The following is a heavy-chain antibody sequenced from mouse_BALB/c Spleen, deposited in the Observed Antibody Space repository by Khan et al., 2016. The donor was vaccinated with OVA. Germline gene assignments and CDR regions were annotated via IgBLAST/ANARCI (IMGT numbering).Heavy chain of an antibody. CDR3: ASHLTVSFAY. Sequence: EVHLVESGGDLVRPGGSLQLSCTASGFTFSSYSMSWVRQTPDKRLEWVATISSDGDYTYYPDNVKGRFTISRDNARNTLYLQMSSLKSEDTVMYYCASHLTVSFAYWGQGTLVTVSA. CDR2: ISSDGDYT. D-gene: IGHD4-1*01. V-gene: IGHV5-6*01. CDR1: GFTFSSYS. J-gene: IGHJ3*01.